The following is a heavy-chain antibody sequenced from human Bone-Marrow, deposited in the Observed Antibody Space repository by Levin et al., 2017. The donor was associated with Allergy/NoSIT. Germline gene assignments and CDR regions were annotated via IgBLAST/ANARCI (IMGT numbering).Heavy chain of an antibody. CDR1: GFSFENYA. J-gene: IGHJ3*01. V-gene: IGHV3-9*01. D-gene: IGHD6-19*01. CDR2: IKWNGLDL. Sequence: PGGSLRLSCEASGFSFENYAMHWVRQAPGKGLEWVSGIKWNGLDLGYVDFPRGRFTISRDNARKSLYLQMDSLRPDDTAFYFCAKDSIAVAAMPGAFDVWGQGAMVTVSS. CDR3: AKDSIAVAAMPGAFDV.